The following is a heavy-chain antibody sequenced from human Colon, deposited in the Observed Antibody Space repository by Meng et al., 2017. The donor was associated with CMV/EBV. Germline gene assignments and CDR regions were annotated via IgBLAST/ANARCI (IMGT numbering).Heavy chain of an antibody. V-gene: IGHV1-2*02. D-gene: IGHD2-2*01. CDR3: ARNLPPTSCLDY. CDR2: INPNSGGT. J-gene: IGHJ4*02. Sequence: ASVKVSCKASRYTFTGYYMHWVRQAPGQGLEWMGWINPNSGGTNYAQKFQGRVTMTRDTSISTAYMELSRLRSDDTAVYYCARNLPPTSCLDYWGQGTLVTVSS. CDR1: RYTFTGYY.